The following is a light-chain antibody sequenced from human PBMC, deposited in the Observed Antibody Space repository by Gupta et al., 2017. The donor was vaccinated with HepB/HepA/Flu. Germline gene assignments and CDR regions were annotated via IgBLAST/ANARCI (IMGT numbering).Light chain of an antibody. Sequence: SSVLTHTLAVSVAPGKPAKISCGGDNIGGQSVHWYQQKPGQAPVLVIYYCSDRPSWIPERFSGSNSGNTATLTISRVEAGDEADYYCQVWDSSSDHVVFGGGTKLTVL. CDR3: QVWDSSSDHVV. CDR2: YCS. V-gene: IGLV3-21*04. CDR1: NIGGQS. J-gene: IGLJ2*01.